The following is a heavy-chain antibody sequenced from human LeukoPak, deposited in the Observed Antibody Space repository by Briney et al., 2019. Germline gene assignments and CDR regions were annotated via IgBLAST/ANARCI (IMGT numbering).Heavy chain of an antibody. V-gene: IGHV4-39*01. Sequence: PSETLSLTCTVSGGSISSSSYYWGWIRQPPGKGLEWIGSIYYSGSTYYNPSLKSRVTISVDTSKNQFSLKLSSVTAADTAVYYCAGRYRGSPIDYWGQGTLVTVSS. CDR3: AGRYRGSPIDY. J-gene: IGHJ4*02. CDR2: IYYSGST. CDR1: GGSISSSSYY. D-gene: IGHD3-16*01.